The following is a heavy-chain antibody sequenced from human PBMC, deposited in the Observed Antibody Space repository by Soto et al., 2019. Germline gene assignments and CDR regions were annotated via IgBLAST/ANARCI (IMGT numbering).Heavy chain of an antibody. CDR3: ARRASGYYDIWYYYYYVIDG. J-gene: IGHJ6*02. CDR2: IYHSGST. D-gene: IGHD3-9*01. V-gene: IGHV4-30-2*01. CDR1: GGSISSGGYS. Sequence: PSETLSLTCAVSGGSISSGGYSWSWIRQPPGKGLEWIGYIYHSGSTYYNPSLKSRVTISVDRSKNQFSLKLSSVTAADTAVYYCARRASGYYDIWYYYYYVIDGWGQGSSVTGSS.